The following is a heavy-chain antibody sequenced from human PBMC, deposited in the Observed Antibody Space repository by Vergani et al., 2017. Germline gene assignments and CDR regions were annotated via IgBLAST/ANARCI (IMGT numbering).Heavy chain of an antibody. CDR2: INTNNGDP. D-gene: IGHD2-21*01. CDR1: GYTFNTYA. V-gene: IGHV7-4-1*02. CDR3: AREGCPHSI. Sequence: QVLVVQSGSEFKKPGASVKVSCKTSGYTFNTYAICWVRQAPGQGLEWMGWINTNNGDPTYDQDFTGRFIFSLDTSASTAYLEINNLKPEDTAFYYCAREGCPHSIWWQGTLVTVSS. J-gene: IGHJ6*01.